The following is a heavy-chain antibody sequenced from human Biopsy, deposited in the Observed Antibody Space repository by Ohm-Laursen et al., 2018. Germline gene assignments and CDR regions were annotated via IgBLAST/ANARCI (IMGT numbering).Heavy chain of an antibody. CDR1: KFTVRTNS. Sequence: SLRLSCSAPKFTVRTNSMSWVRLAPGKGLEWVSVIYAGATTYYPDSVKGRFTISRDNAKSTLYLQMNSLRAEDTAVYYCATDPYYYDRHFNSWGQGTLVTVSS. J-gene: IGHJ4*02. CDR3: ATDPYYYDRHFNS. CDR2: IYAGATT. V-gene: IGHV3-53*01. D-gene: IGHD3-22*01.